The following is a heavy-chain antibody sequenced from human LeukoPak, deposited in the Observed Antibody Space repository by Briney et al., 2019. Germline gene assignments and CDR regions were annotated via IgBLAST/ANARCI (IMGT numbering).Heavy chain of an antibody. CDR1: GFTFSSYS. J-gene: IGHJ3*02. Sequence: GGSLRLSCAASGFTFSSYSMNWVRQAPGKGLEWVSSISSSSYIYYADSVKGRFTISRDNAKNSLYLQMNSLRAEDTAVYYCARGDSSGVAFDIWGQGTMVTVSS. CDR3: ARGDSSGVAFDI. V-gene: IGHV3-21*01. CDR2: ISSSSYI. D-gene: IGHD3-22*01.